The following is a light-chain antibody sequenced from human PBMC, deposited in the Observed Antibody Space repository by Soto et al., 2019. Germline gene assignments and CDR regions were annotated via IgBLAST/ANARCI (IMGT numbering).Light chain of an antibody. J-gene: IGKJ2*01. CDR1: ESLDNI. CDR3: HQYKEVPFT. V-gene: IGKV3-15*01. Sequence: EMVMTQSPATLSVSPGDRATLSCRASESLDNILAWYQQRPVQAPTLLIYSVSTRATGFATRFSSSGSVTDFTLTITSLQSEYFAMYYYHQYKEVPFTFGQGTNLE. CDR2: SVS.